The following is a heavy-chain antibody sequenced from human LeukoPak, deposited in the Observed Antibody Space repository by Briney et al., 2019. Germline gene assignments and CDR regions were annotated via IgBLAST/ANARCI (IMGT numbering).Heavy chain of an antibody. CDR3: ARDSGLDS. D-gene: IGHD5-12*01. CDR1: GYTFTDYF. J-gene: IGHJ5*01. V-gene: IGHV1-2*02. CDR2: INCNSGGT. Sequence: GASVKVSRKPSGYTFTDYFIHWVRQAPGQGLEWMGWINCNSGGTNYAQKFHGRVTLTRDTSISTAYMELSRLRSDDTAVYYCARDSGLDSWGQGTLVTVSS.